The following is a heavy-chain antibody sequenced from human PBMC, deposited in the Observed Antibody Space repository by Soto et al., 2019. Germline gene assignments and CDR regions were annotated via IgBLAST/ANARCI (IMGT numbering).Heavy chain of an antibody. D-gene: IGHD6-19*01. CDR1: EFTFDDFA. J-gene: IGHJ4*02. CDR3: AKDTMGTGWLLDS. V-gene: IGHV3-9*01. CDR2: ISWNGAII. Sequence: PGGSLRLSCVGSEFTFDDFAMHWVRQAPGKGLEWVSGISWNGAIIGYADSVSGRFTISRDNAKNSLYLHMKGLRHEDTALYYCAKDTMGTGWLLDSWGQGTLVTVSS.